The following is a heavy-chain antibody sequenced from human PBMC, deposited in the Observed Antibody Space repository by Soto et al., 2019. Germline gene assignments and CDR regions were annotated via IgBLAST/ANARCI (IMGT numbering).Heavy chain of an antibody. CDR2: IRSKANSYAT. D-gene: IGHD3-10*01. J-gene: IGHJ6*02. V-gene: IGHV3-73*01. CDR3: TSRTSLDQYGSGSYYNLYYYYGMDV. CDR1: GFTFSGSA. Sequence: EVQLLESGGGLVQPGGSLRLSCAASGFTFSGSAMHWVRQASGKGLEWVGRIRSKANSYATAYAASVKGRFTISRDDSKNTAYLQMNSLKTEDTAVYYCTSRTSLDQYGSGSYYNLYYYYGMDVWGQGTTVTVSS.